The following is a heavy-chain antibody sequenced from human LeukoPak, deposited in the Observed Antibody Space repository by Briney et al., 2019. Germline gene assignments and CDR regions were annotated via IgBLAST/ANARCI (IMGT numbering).Heavy chain of an antibody. J-gene: IGHJ4*02. CDR3: ARVGGTWIQPRLAYFDY. CDR1: GGTFSSYA. CDR2: IIPILGIA. V-gene: IGHV1-69*04. D-gene: IGHD5-18*01. Sequence: GASVKVSCKASGGTFSSYAISWVRQAPGQGLEWMGRIIPILGIANYAQKFQGRVTITADKSTSTAYMELSSLRSEDTAVYYCARVGGTWIQPRLAYFDYWGQGTLVTASS.